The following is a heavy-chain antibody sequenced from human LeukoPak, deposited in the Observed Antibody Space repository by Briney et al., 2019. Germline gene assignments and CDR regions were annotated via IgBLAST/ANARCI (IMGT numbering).Heavy chain of an antibody. CDR2: ISGSGGST. CDR3: AKDKYYYDSSGYPDY. CDR1: GFTFSSYA. J-gene: IGHJ4*02. Sequence: GGSLRLSCAASGFTFSSYAMSWVRQAPGKGLEWVSAISGSGGSTYYADSVKDRFTISRDNSKNTLYLQMNSLRAEDAAVYYCAKDKYYYDSSGYPDYWGQGTLVTVSS. D-gene: IGHD3-22*01. V-gene: IGHV3-23*01.